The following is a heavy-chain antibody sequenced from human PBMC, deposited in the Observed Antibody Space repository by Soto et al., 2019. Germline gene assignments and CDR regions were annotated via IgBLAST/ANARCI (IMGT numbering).Heavy chain of an antibody. J-gene: IGHJ4*02. CDR2: THHSGDT. CDR1: GFSISSGHY. V-gene: IGHV4-38-2*01. CDR3: ATHLYGAYVVDC. D-gene: IGHD4-17*01. Sequence: SETLSLTCAVSGFSISSGHYWGWMRQTPGKGLEWIGSTHHSGDTYYSTSLKSRVTISVDTSKNQVSLKLRSVTAADTALYYCATHLYGAYVVDCWGQGTLVTVSS.